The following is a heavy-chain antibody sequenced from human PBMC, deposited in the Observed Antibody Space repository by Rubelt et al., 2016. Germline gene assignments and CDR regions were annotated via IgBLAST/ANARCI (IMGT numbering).Heavy chain of an antibody. V-gene: IGHV1-18*01. CDR3: ARDVGGNSVLYYFDY. CDR2: ISAYNGNT. D-gene: IGHD4-23*01. CDR1: GYTFTSYG. J-gene: IGHJ4*02. Sequence: QVQLVQSGAEVKKPGASVKVSCKASGYTFTSYGISWVRQAPGQGLEWMGWISAYNGNTNYAQKRQGVVTMPPGTSTSAASMGLRSLRSDDTAVYYCARDVGGNSVLYYFDYWGQGTLVTVSS.